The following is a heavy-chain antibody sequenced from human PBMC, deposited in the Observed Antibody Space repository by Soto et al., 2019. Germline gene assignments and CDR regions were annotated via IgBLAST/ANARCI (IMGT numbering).Heavy chain of an antibody. CDR3: AHRAYFDSGKQFDY. V-gene: IGHV2-5*02. CDR1: GFSLSTSGVG. D-gene: IGHD3-10*01. Sequence: QITLKESGPTLVKPTQTLTLTCTFSGFSLSTSGVGVGWIRQPPGKALEWLAIIYWDDEKRYSPSLKIRLTVTKDTSKNQVVLTMTNVDPVDTATYYCAHRAYFDSGKQFDYWGQGTLVSVSS. CDR2: IYWDDEK. J-gene: IGHJ4*02.